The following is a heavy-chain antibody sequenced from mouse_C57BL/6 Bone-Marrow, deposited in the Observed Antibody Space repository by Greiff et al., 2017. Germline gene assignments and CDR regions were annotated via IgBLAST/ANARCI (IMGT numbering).Heavy chain of an antibody. Sequence: VQLKESGGDLVKPGGSLKLSCAASGFTFRSYGMSWVRQTPDKRLGWVETISSGGSYTYYPDSVKGRCTISRDNAKNTLYLQMSSLKSEDTAMYYCARPAYYSNLAWFAYWGQGTLVTVSA. CDR1: GFTFRSYG. J-gene: IGHJ3*01. CDR3: ARPAYYSNLAWFAY. V-gene: IGHV5-6*01. CDR2: ISSGGSYT. D-gene: IGHD2-5*01.